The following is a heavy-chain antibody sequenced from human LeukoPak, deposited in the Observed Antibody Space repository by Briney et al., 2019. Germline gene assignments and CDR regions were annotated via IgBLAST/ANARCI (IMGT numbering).Heavy chain of an antibody. CDR2: IIPIFGTA. J-gene: IGHJ5*02. V-gene: IGHV1-69*13. CDR3: ARDYGSGSYLHRFDP. D-gene: IGHD3-10*01. CDR1: GGTFSSYA. Sequence: ASVKVSCKASGGTFSSYAISWVRQAPGQGLEWMGGIIPIFGTANYAQKFQGRVTITADESTSTAYMELSSLRSEDTAVYYCARDYGSGSYLHRFDPWGQGTPVTVSS.